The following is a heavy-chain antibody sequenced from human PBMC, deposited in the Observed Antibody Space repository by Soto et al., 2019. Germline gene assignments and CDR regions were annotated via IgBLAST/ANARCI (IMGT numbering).Heavy chain of an antibody. CDR2: ISCNSGSI. Sequence: EVQLVESGGGVVQPGRSLRLSCAASGFTFDDYAMHWVRQAPGKGLEWVSGISCNSGSIGYADSVKGRFTISRDNAKNSLNLQLNSLRAEDTALYYCAKDMGAFAGFGELLSAGGLEAFDIWGQGTMVTVSS. CDR3: AKDMGAFAGFGELLSAGGLEAFDI. J-gene: IGHJ3*02. D-gene: IGHD3-10*01. CDR1: GFTFDDYA. V-gene: IGHV3-9*01.